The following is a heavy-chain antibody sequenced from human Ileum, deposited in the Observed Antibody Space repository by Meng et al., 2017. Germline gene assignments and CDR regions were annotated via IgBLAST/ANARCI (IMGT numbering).Heavy chain of an antibody. CDR1: GFTFSNYD. CDR3: VRTFSGYSPLY. CDR2: ISSSGSTQ. Sequence: GGSLRLSCAASGFTFSNYDMNWVRQAPRKGLEWVSFISSSGSTQMYADSIKGRFTISRDNAKNSLYLQMNSLRAEDTAVYYCVRTFSGYSPLYWGQGTLVTVSS. J-gene: IGHJ4*02. D-gene: IGHD3-22*01. V-gene: IGHV3-48*03.